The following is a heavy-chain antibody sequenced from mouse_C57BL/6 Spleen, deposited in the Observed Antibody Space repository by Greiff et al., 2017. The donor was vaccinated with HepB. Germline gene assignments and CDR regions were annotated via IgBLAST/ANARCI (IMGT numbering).Heavy chain of an antibody. J-gene: IGHJ1*03. Sequence: VQLQQPGAELVMPGASVKLSCKASGYTFTSYWMHWVKQRPGQGLEWIGEIDPSDSYTNYNQKFKGKSTLTVDKSSSTAYMQLSSLTSEDSAVYYCARSEGITTVDWYFDVWGTGTTVTVSS. CDR1: GYTFTSYW. CDR3: ARSEGITTVDWYFDV. V-gene: IGHV1-69*01. CDR2: IDPSDSYT. D-gene: IGHD1-1*01.